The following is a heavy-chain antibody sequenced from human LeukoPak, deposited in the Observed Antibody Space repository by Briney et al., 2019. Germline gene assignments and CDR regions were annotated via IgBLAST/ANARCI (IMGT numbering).Heavy chain of an antibody. V-gene: IGHV3-30*02. CDR3: AKIPYGDYVLDYYYYMDV. J-gene: IGHJ6*03. CDR1: GFAFRGHA. D-gene: IGHD4-17*01. Sequence: GGSLRLSCTASGFAFRGHAMHWVRQAPGKGLEWVAFIRYDGSKKFYADSVKGRFTISRDNSKNTLYLQMNSLRAEDTAVYYCAKIPYGDYVLDYYYYMDVWGKGTTVTISS. CDR2: IRYDGSKK.